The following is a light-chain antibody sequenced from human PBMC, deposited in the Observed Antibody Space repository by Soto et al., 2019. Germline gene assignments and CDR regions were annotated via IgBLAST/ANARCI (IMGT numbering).Light chain of an antibody. V-gene: IGKV1-9*01. Sequence: IQVTQSPSSLSASVGDRVTITCRASQDISSYLAWYQQKPGKAPTLLIYAASTLQSGVPSRFSGSGFGTDFPLTISSLQAEDFASYYCQQLRSYPSTFGGGTKVDIK. J-gene: IGKJ4*01. CDR3: QQLRSYPST. CDR2: AAS. CDR1: QDISSY.